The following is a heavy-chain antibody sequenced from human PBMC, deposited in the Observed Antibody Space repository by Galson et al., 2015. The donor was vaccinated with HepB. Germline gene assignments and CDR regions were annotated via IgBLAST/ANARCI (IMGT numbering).Heavy chain of an antibody. CDR2: ISSSSSYI. Sequence: SLRLSCAASGFTFSSYSMNWVRQAPGKGLEWVSSISSSSSYIYYADSVKGRFTISRDNAKNSLYLQMNSLRAEDTAVYYCARDLADSSSWYPTPYYYYYYMDVWGKGTTVTVSS. V-gene: IGHV3-21*01. CDR1: GFTFSSYS. J-gene: IGHJ6*03. CDR3: ARDLADSSSWYPTPYYYYYYMDV. D-gene: IGHD6-13*01.